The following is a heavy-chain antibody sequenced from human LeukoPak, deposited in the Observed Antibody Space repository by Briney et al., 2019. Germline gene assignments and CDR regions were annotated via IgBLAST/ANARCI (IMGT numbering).Heavy chain of an antibody. D-gene: IGHD3-3*01. CDR1: GGSFSGYY. Sequence: SETLSLTCAVYGGSFSGYYWSWIRQPPGKGLEWIGEINHSGSTNYNPSLKSRVTISVDASKNQFSLKLSSVTAADTAVYYCARGSRGTIFGVVISYYFDYWGQGTLVTVSS. CDR3: ARGSRGTIFGVVISYYFDY. V-gene: IGHV4-34*01. J-gene: IGHJ4*02. CDR2: INHSGST.